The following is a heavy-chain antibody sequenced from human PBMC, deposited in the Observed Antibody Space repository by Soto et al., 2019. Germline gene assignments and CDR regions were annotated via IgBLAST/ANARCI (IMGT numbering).Heavy chain of an antibody. CDR1: GYTFTSYG. D-gene: IGHD6-19*01. CDR2: IRAYNGYT. CDR3: ARASDDYRSGWYVGYFDF. Sequence: ASVKVSCKASGYTFTSYGISWVRQAPGQGLEWMGWIRAYNGYTNYAQKFQGRVTVTTDTSTSTAYMELRSLISDDTAVYYCARASDDYRSGWYVGYFDFWGQGTRVTVSS. V-gene: IGHV1-18*04. J-gene: IGHJ4*02.